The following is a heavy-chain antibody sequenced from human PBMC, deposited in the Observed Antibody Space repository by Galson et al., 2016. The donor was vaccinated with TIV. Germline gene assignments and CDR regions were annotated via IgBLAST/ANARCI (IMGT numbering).Heavy chain of an antibody. Sequence: SLRLSCAASGFDFKTYTMNWVRQAPGKGLEWVSSISVTSTYIYYPDAVEGRFTISRDNAKNTLYLQMSSLRADDTAVYFCARDSRQLGWFDPWGQGTLVTVFS. CDR1: GFDFKTYT. CDR3: ARDSRQLGWFDP. J-gene: IGHJ5*02. D-gene: IGHD3-10*01. CDR2: ISVTSTYI. V-gene: IGHV3-21*01.